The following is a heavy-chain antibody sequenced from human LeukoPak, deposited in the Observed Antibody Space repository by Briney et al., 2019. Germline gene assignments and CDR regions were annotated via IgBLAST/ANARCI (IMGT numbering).Heavy chain of an antibody. J-gene: IGHJ4*02. Sequence: GGSLRLSCAASGFTFSSYGMHWVHQAPGKGLEWVAVIWYDGSNKYYADSVKGRFTISRDNSKNTLYLQMNSLRAEDTAVYYCARDGPPQYSSSQSYFDYWGQGTLVTVSS. D-gene: IGHD6-13*01. CDR2: IWYDGSNK. CDR1: GFTFSSYG. CDR3: ARDGPPQYSSSQSYFDY. V-gene: IGHV3-33*01.